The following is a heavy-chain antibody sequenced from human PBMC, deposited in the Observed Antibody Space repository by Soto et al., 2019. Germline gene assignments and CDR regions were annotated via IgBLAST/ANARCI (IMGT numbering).Heavy chain of an antibody. Sequence: ASVKVSCKASGYTFTSYYMHWVRQAPGQGLEWMGIINPSGGSTSYTQKFQGRVTMTRDTSTSTVYMELSSLRSEDTAVYYCARESTIFGVVSDWFDPWGQGTLVTVSS. CDR2: INPSGGST. J-gene: IGHJ5*02. CDR3: ARESTIFGVVSDWFDP. D-gene: IGHD3-3*01. CDR1: GYTFTSYY. V-gene: IGHV1-46*01.